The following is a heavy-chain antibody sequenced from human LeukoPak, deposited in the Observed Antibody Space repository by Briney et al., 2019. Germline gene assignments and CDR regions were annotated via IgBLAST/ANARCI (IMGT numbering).Heavy chain of an antibody. CDR3: ARYLMYYYDSSGPREDY. D-gene: IGHD3-22*01. Sequence: KTSETLSLTCTVSGGSISSSSYSWGWIRQPPGKGLEWIGSIYYSGSTYYNPSLKSRVTISVDTSKNQFSLKLSSVTAADTAVYYCARYLMYYYDSSGPREDYWGQGTLVTVSS. CDR2: IYYSGST. CDR1: GGSISSSSYS. V-gene: IGHV4-39*01. J-gene: IGHJ4*02.